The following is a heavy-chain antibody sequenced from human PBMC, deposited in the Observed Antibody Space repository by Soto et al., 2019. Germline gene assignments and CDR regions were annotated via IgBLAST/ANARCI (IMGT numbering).Heavy chain of an antibody. CDR1: CGSVSVYY. J-gene: IGHJ4*02. CDR2: IYASGSP. CDR3: ARGVGSSPPQY. Sequence: PLETLSLTCTISCGSVSVYYWSWIRQSTGQGLEWIGYIYASGSPYYNPSLRSRVTISADTSKNQISLKLTSPTAADTAVYYCARGVGSSPPQYWGRGTLVTVSS. D-gene: IGHD1-26*01. V-gene: IGHV4-59*02.